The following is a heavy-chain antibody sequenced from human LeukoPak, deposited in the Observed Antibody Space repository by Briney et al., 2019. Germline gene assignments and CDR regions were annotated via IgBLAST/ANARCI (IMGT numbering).Heavy chain of an antibody. CDR1: GFTFTSSA. CDR2: IVVGSGNT. Sequence: TSVKVSCRASGFTFTSSAMQWLRQARGQRLEWIGWIVVGSGNTNYAQKFQERVTITRDMSTSTAYMELSSLRSEDTAVYYCAAEVVYDLTPSKGFDPWGQGTPVTVSS. D-gene: IGHD3-3*01. V-gene: IGHV1-58*02. CDR3: AAEVVYDLTPSKGFDP. J-gene: IGHJ5*02.